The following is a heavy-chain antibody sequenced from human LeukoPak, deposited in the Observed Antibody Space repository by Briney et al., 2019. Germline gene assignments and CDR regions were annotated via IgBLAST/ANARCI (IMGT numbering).Heavy chain of an antibody. CDR1: GGSISSGGYY. Sequence: SETLSLTCTVSGGSISSGGYYWSWIRQPPGKGLEWIGYIYHSGSTYYNPSLKSRVTISVDTSKNQFSLKLTSVTAADTAVYYCARAYYDFWSGYYLGPDYWGQGTLVTVSS. V-gene: IGHV4-30-2*01. CDR3: ARAYYDFWSGYYLGPDY. J-gene: IGHJ4*02. CDR2: IYHSGST. D-gene: IGHD3-3*01.